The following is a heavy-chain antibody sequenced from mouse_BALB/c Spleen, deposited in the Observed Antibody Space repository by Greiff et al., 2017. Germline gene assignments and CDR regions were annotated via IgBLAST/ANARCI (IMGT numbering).Heavy chain of an antibody. V-gene: IGHV5-2*01. CDR3: ASGDYGSTSPFAY. J-gene: IGHJ3*01. CDR2: INSDGGST. CDR1: EYEFPSHD. Sequence: EVKLMESGGGLVQPGESLKLSCESNEYEFPSHDMSWVRKTPEKRLELVAAINSDGGSTYYPDTMERRFIISRDNTKKTLYLQMSSLRSEDTALYYCASGDYGSTSPFAYWGQGTLVTVSA. D-gene: IGHD1-1*01.